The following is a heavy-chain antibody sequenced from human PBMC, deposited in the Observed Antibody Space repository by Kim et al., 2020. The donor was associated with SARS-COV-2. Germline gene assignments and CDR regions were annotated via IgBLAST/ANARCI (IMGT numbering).Heavy chain of an antibody. Sequence: SETLSLTCTVSGGSISSYYWSWIRQPPGKGLEWIGYIYYSGSTNYNPSLKSRVTISVDTSKNQFSLKLSSVTAADTAVYYCAREYSSSSFDYWGQGTLVTVSS. V-gene: IGHV4-59*01. CDR1: GGSISSYY. CDR2: IYYSGST. CDR3: AREYSSSSFDY. D-gene: IGHD6-6*01. J-gene: IGHJ4*02.